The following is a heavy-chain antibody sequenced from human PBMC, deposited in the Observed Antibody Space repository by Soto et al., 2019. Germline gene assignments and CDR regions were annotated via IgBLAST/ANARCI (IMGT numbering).Heavy chain of an antibody. CDR2: IMPISGTA. J-gene: IGHJ6*02. Sequence: QVQLVQSGAEVKKPGSSVKVSCKASGGTFSSYCISWVRQAPGQGLEWMGGIMPISGTANYAKKFQGRVTIAADTSTSTAYRELSSLRPEDTAVYFCARSQGSSTSLEIYYYYYYGMDVWGQGTTVTVSS. V-gene: IGHV1-69*06. D-gene: IGHD2-2*01. CDR1: GGTFSSYC. CDR3: ARSQGSSTSLEIYYYYYYGMDV.